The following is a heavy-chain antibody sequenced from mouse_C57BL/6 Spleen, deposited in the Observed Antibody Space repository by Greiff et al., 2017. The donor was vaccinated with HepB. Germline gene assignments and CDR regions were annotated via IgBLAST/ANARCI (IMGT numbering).Heavy chain of an antibody. Sequence: EVQLQESGGGLVQPGGSLSLSCAASGFTFTDYYMSWVRQPPGKALEWLGFIRNKANGYTTEYSASVKGRFTISRDNSQSILYLQMNALRAEDSATYYCARSLITTVVARYAMDYWGQGTSVTVSS. CDR1: GFTFTDYY. V-gene: IGHV7-3*01. CDR3: ARSLITTVVARYAMDY. CDR2: IRNKANGYTT. J-gene: IGHJ4*01. D-gene: IGHD1-1*01.